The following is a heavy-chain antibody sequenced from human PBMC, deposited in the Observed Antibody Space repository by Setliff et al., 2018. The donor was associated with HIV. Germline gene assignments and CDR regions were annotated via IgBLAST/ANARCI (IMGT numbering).Heavy chain of an antibody. V-gene: IGHV4-59*05. CDR1: GGSFISYY. CDR2: IYYSGST. J-gene: IGHJ5*02. D-gene: IGHD3-10*01. CDR3: ATYADRESNRFDP. Sequence: SETLSLTCAVYGGSFISYYWSWIRQPPGKGLEWIGSIYYSGSTYYNPSLKSRVTISVDTSKNQFSLKLSSVTAADTAVYYCATYADRESNRFDPWGQGILVTVSS.